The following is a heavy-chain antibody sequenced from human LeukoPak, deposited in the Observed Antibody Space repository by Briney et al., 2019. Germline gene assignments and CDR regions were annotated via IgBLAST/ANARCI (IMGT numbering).Heavy chain of an antibody. CDR2: INHSGST. J-gene: IGHJ4*02. Sequence: PSETLSLTCAVYGGSFSGYYWGWIRQPPGKGLEWIGEINHSGSTNYNPSLKSRVTISVDTSKSQFSLKLSSVTAADTAVYYCASFGRRPSYCSSTSCSSFDYWGQGTLVTVSS. V-gene: IGHV4-34*01. CDR1: GGSFSGYY. D-gene: IGHD2-2*01. CDR3: ASFGRRPSYCSSTSCSSFDY.